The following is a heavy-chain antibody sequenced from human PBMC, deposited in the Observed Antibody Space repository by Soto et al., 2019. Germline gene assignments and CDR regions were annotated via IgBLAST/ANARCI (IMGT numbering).Heavy chain of an antibody. V-gene: IGHV1-2*04. CDR1: GYTFTGYY. CDR2: INPNSGGT. CDR3: ARTRLAVAGLGGGSYGMDV. J-gene: IGHJ6*02. D-gene: IGHD6-19*01. Sequence: ASVKVSCKASGYTFTGYYIHWVRQAPGQGLEWMGWINPNSGGTNYAQKFQGWVTMTRDTSISTAYMELSRLRSDDTAVYYCARTRLAVAGLGGGSYGMDVWGQGTTVTVSS.